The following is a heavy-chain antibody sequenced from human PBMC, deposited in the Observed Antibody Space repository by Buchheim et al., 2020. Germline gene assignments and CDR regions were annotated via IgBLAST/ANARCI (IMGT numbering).Heavy chain of an antibody. V-gene: IGHV1-8*01. J-gene: IGHJ6*03. CDR1: GYTFTSYD. D-gene: IGHD6-19*01. CDR3: ARGLEGYSSGWYTLYYYYYYMDV. CDR2: MNPNSGNT. Sequence: QVQLVQSGAKVKKPGASVKVSCKASGYTFTSYDINWVRQATGQGLEWMGWMNPNSGNTGYAQKFQGRVTMTRNTSISTAYMELSSLRSEDTAVYYCARGLEGYSSGWYTLYYYYYYMDVWGKGTT.